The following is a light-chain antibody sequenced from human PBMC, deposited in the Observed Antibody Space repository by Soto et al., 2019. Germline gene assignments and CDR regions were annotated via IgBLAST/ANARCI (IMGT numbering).Light chain of an antibody. CDR2: KVS. CDR1: QSLVHSDGIAY. J-gene: IGKJ5*01. V-gene: IGKV2-30*02. Sequence: DFLMTQSPLSLPVTLVQPASVSCRSNQSLVHSDGIAYFSWFQQRPGRSPRRLIYKVSNRDSGVPARFSGSGSGTDFALKISRVEAEDVGVYYCMKGTHWPINFGQGTRLEIK. CDR3: MKGTHWPIN.